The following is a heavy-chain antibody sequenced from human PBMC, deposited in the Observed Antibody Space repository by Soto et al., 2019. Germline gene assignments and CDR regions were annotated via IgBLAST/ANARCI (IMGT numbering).Heavy chain of an antibody. CDR2: IYYSGST. CDR3: ARSDCSGGSCYSSPLNWFDP. D-gene: IGHD2-15*01. V-gene: IGHV4-59*08. Sequence: QVQLQESGPGLVKPSETLSLTCTVSGGSISSYYWSWIRQPPGKGLEWIGYIYYSGSTNYNPSLKSRVTISVDTSKNQFSLKLSSVTAADTAVYYCARSDCSGGSCYSSPLNWFDPWGQGTLVTVSS. CDR1: GGSISSYY. J-gene: IGHJ5*02.